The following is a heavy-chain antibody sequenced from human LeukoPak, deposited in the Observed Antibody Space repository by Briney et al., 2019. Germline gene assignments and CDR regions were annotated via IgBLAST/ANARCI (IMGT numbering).Heavy chain of an antibody. Sequence: GESLKISCKASGYSFSDYWIGWVRHMPGKGLEWMTIIYPGDSETRYSPSLQGQVTISADKSINTVYLQWNSLKASDTAMYYCARQDYYDSSGHDYWGQGTLVTVSS. V-gene: IGHV5-51*01. CDR3: ARQDYYDSSGHDY. CDR1: GYSFSDYW. CDR2: IYPGDSET. J-gene: IGHJ4*02. D-gene: IGHD3-22*01.